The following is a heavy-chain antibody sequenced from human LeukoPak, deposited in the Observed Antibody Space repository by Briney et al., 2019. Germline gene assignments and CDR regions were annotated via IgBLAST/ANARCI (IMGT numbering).Heavy chain of an antibody. Sequence: AGGSLRLSCAASGFTFSSYAMSWVRQDPGKGLEWVSAISGSGGSTYYADSVKGRFTISRDNSKNTLYLQMNSVRAEDTAVYYCAKLSGYSMYYFDDWGQPTLVTV. D-gene: IGHD3-22*01. V-gene: IGHV3-23*01. CDR2: ISGSGGST. CDR1: GFTFSSYA. J-gene: IGHJ4*02. CDR3: AKLSGYSMYYFDD.